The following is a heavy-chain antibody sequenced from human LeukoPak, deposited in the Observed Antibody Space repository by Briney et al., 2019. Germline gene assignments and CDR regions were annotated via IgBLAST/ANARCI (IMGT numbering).Heavy chain of an antibody. V-gene: IGHV4-38-2*01. J-gene: IGHJ5*02. CDR2: IYHSGST. CDR3: ARGGIAAAAPNWFDP. D-gene: IGHD6-13*01. Sequence: SETLSLTCAVSDYSITSGYYWGWIRQPPGKGLEWIGSIYHSGSTYYNPSLKSRVTISVDRSKNQFSLKLSSVTAADTAVYYCARGGIAAAAPNWFDPWGQGTLVTVSS. CDR1: DYSITSGYY.